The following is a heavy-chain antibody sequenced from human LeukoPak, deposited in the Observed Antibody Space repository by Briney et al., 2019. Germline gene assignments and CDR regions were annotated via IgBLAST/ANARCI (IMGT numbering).Heavy chain of an antibody. D-gene: IGHD6-19*01. CDR2: IVASGGRT. Sequence: GGSLRLSCAASGFTFSSYAMSWVRQAPGKGLKWVSGIVASGGRTYDADSVKGRFTISRDNSKNTLFLQMNSLRAEDTAVYYCAKETSDLSSSGWSDYWGQGTLVTVSS. J-gene: IGHJ4*02. V-gene: IGHV3-23*01. CDR3: AKETSDLSSSGWSDY. CDR1: GFTFSSYA.